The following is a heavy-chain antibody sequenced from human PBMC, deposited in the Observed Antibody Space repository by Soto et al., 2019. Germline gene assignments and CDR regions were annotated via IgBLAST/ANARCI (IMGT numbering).Heavy chain of an antibody. V-gene: IGHV4-38-2*01. CDR3: ARVDSPYYYNSSGYFTY. Sequence: SETLSLTCAVSGYSISSGYYWGWIRQPPGKGPEWIGNIFHRGTTYYNPSLKSRVTISVDTSKNEFSLRLSTVTAADTAVYYCARVDSPYYYNSSGYFTYWGQGTLVTVS. CDR2: IFHRGTT. J-gene: IGHJ4*02. D-gene: IGHD3-22*01. CDR1: GYSISSGYY.